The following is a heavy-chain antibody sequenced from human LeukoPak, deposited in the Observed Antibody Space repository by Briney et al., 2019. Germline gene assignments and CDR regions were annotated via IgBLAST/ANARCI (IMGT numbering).Heavy chain of an antibody. V-gene: IGHV4-34*01. CDR1: GGSFSGYY. D-gene: IGHD2-2*01. CDR2: INHSGST. CDR3: ARLPDIVVVPAAPDAFDI. J-gene: IGHJ3*02. Sequence: SETLSLTCAVYGGSFSGYYWSWIRQPPGKGLEWIGEINHSGSTNCNPSLKSRVTISVDTSKNQFSLKLSSVTAADTAVYYCARLPDIVVVPAAPDAFDIWGQGTMVTVSS.